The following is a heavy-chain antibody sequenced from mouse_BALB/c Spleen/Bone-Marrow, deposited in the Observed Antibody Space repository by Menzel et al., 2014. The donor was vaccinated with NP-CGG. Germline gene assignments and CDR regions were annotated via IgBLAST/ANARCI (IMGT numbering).Heavy chain of an antibody. CDR2: VWTGGST. D-gene: IGHD2-12*01. V-gene: IGHV2-2*02. Sequence: VKLMESGPGLAQPSQSLSITCTVSGFSLTQYTIYWIRQSPGKGLEWLGVVWTGGSTDYNATFISRLTITKDNSKSQVFFKMTSLEPTDTAIYYCARNSDHYSLDYWGQGTSVTVSS. J-gene: IGHJ4*01. CDR3: ARNSDHYSLDY. CDR1: GFSLTQYT.